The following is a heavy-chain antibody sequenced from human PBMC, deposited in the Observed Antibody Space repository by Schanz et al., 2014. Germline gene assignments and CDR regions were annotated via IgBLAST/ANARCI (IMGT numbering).Heavy chain of an antibody. D-gene: IGHD7-27*01. CDR3: ARDGRALSGPPYAFDI. V-gene: IGHV1-69*04. J-gene: IGHJ3*02. CDR1: GDTFRSYT. CDR2: IIPDLE. Sequence: QVQLVQSGGEVKTPGASVKVSCKASGDTFRSYTINWVRHAPGQGLEWLGRIIPDLETYTQGFHVRVTVTADTSTNTLFMDMRGLRYDDTAVYYCARDGRALSGPPYAFDIWGQGTMVTVSS.